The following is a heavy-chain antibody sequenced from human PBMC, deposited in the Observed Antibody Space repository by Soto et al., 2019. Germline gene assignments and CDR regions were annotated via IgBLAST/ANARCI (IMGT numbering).Heavy chain of an antibody. CDR3: AREQYNWKL. CDR1: GVSITSYY. D-gene: IGHD1-20*01. Sequence: QVQLQESGPGLVKPAETLSLTCSVSGVSITSYYWTWIRHSPGKGLEWIGYVYHTGNTYYNPSLKSRVTNSLDTSKNQVSLRLRSVTAADTAVYYCAREQYNWKLWGQGTLVTVSS. V-gene: IGHV4-59*01. CDR2: VYHTGNT. J-gene: IGHJ4*02.